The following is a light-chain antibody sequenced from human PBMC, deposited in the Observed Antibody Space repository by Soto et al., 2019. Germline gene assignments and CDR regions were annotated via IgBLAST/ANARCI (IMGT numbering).Light chain of an antibody. CDR1: QSISSW. CDR2: DAS. Sequence: DIQMTQSPSSLSTSVGDRVTITCRASQSISSWLAWYQQKPGKAPKLLIYDASSLESGVPSRFSGSGSGTEFTLTISSLQPDDIATYYCQQYNSYSAFGQGTKVDIK. V-gene: IGKV1-5*01. J-gene: IGKJ1*01. CDR3: QQYNSYSA.